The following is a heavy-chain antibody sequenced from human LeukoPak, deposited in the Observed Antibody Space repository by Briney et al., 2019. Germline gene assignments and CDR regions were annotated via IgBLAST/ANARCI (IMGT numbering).Heavy chain of an antibody. CDR3: ARGSLSGGDDSYYYYMDV. D-gene: IGHD2-21*02. V-gene: IGHV1-8*01. J-gene: IGHJ6*03. CDR2: MNPNSGNT. Sequence: ASVKVSCKASGYTFTSYDINWVRQATGQGLEWMGWMNPNSGNTGYAQKFQGRVTMTRNTSISTAYMELSSLRSEDTAVYYCARGSLSGGDDSYYYYMDVWGKGTTVTISS. CDR1: GYTFTSYD.